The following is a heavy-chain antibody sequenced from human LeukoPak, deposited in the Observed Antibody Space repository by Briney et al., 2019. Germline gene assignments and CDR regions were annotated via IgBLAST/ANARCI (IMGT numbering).Heavy chain of an antibody. CDR2: IYLNGNT. Sequence: SETLSLTCAVSGFSIKSGYWWGWVRQPPGQGLEWIGSIYLNGNTFYNPPLKSRVSMSVDTSKYQFSLTMTSVTAADTAVYFCARETSRIIYYWGQGALVTVSS. V-gene: IGHV4-38-2*02. J-gene: IGHJ4*02. CDR1: GFSIKSGYW. CDR3: ARETSRIIYY.